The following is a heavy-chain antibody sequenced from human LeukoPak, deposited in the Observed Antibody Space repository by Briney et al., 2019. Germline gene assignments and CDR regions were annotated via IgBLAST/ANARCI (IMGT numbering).Heavy chain of an antibody. J-gene: IGHJ4*02. CDR3: ATFNYNGYCSSTSCYNNDY. CDR1: GFTFSSYS. V-gene: IGHV3-21*01. D-gene: IGHD2-2*03. Sequence: GGSLRLSCAASGFTFSSYSMNWVRQAPGKGLEWVSSISSSSSYIYYADSVKGRFTISRDNAKNSLYLQMNSLRAEDTAVYYCATFNYNGYCSSTSCYNNDYWGQGTLVTVSS. CDR2: ISSSSSYI.